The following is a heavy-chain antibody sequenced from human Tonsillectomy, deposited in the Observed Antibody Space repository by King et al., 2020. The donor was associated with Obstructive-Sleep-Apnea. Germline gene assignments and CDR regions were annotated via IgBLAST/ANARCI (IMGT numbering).Heavy chain of an antibody. CDR1: GDSINNNNYY. CDR3: ASEGRYSGYGFD. Sequence: QLQESGPGLVKPSEALSLTCTVSGDSINNNNYYWGWIRQPPGKGLEWIGSIYYSGSTNYNPSLKSRVTISVDTSKNQLSLKLSSVTAADTAVYYCASEGRYSGYGFDWGQGTLVTVSS. D-gene: IGHD5-12*01. V-gene: IGHV4-39*07. J-gene: IGHJ4*02. CDR2: IYYSGST.